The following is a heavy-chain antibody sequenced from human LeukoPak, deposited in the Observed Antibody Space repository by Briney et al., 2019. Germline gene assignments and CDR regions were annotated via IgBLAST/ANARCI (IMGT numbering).Heavy chain of an antibody. V-gene: IGHV3-74*01. J-gene: IGHJ4*02. D-gene: IGHD3-16*01. CDR2: MNGEGIIV. CDR1: GFAFSSYC. CDR3: AREWGNSVLPLDY. Sequence: GRSLRLSCAVSGFAFSSYCMHWVREAAGLGLMWLSRMNGEGIIVDYAVSVKGRFTISRDNAKNTLDLQMNSLRVEDTAVYFCAREWGNSVLPLDYWGQGTLVTVSP.